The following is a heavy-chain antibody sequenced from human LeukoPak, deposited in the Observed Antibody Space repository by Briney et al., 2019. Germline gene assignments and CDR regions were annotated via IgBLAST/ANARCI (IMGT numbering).Heavy chain of an antibody. V-gene: IGHV5-51*01. J-gene: IGHJ4*02. D-gene: IGHD3-22*01. CDR3: AGLFYYDSSGYYGAY. CDR2: IYPGDSDP. CDR1: GYSFTSYC. Sequence: GEPLKISCKGSGYSFTSYCIGWVRQMPGKGLEWMGIIYPGDSDPRYSPSFQGQVTISVDKSISTAYLQWSSLKASDTAMYYCAGLFYYDSSGYYGAYWGQGTLVTVSS.